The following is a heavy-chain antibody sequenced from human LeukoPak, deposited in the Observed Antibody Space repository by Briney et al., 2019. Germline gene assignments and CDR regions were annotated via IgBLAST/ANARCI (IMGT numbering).Heavy chain of an antibody. Sequence: TGGSLRLSCAASGFTFSSYSMNWVRQAPGKGLEWVAVISFDGTDKYYADSVKGRFTISRDNSKNTLHLQMNSLRGEDTAVYYCARESFYYGSGSYYLDYWGQGNLVTVSS. J-gene: IGHJ4*02. V-gene: IGHV3-30*03. CDR3: ARESFYYGSGSYYLDY. D-gene: IGHD3-10*01. CDR2: ISFDGTDK. CDR1: GFTFSSYS.